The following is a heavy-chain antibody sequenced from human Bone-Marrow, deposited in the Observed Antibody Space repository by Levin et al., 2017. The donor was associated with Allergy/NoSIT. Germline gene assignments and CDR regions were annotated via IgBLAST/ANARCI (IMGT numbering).Heavy chain of an antibody. CDR2: VSWDSYNI. CDR3: AKVGDITGTTSTYYDS. J-gene: IGHJ4*02. D-gene: IGHD1-14*01. Sequence: QSGESLKISCAASGFLFGDYAMHWVRLAPGRGLEWVSGVSWDSYNIDYADSVRGRFTISRDNTRHYLYLQMNSLRTEDTAFYYCAKVGDITGTTSTYYDSWGQGTLVTVSS. V-gene: IGHV3-9*01. CDR1: GFLFGDYA.